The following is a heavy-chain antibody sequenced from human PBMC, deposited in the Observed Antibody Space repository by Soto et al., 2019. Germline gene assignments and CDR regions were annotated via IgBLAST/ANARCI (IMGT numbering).Heavy chain of an antibody. Sequence: QVQLVQSGAEVKKPESSVKVSCKTSGGTFVRHVISWVRQAPGQGPEWMGKIIPLPGIPNYAQKFQDRVTFTADTDSSTAYMELSSLRSDGTAVYFCATPACAATWCSPSHSLDHWGQGTLVTVSS. D-gene: IGHD2-2*01. CDR1: GGTFVRHV. J-gene: IGHJ4*02. CDR2: IIPLPGIP. V-gene: IGHV1-69*09. CDR3: ATPACAATWCSPSHSLDH.